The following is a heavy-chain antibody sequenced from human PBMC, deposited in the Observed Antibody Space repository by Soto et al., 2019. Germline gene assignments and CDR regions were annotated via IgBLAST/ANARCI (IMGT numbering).Heavy chain of an antibody. Sequence: SETLSLTCTVPGGSISSSSYYWGWIRQPPGKGLEWIGSIYYSGSTYYNPSLKSRVTISVDTSKNQFSLKLSSVTAADTAVYYCARGSPGSVEMATIREYYFDYWGQGTLVTVS. CDR1: GGSISSSSYY. V-gene: IGHV4-39*01. J-gene: IGHJ4*02. CDR2: IYYSGST. CDR3: ARGSPGSVEMATIREYYFDY. D-gene: IGHD5-12*01.